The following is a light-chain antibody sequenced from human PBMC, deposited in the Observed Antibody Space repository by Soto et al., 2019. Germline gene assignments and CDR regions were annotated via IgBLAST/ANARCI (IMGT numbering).Light chain of an antibody. CDR1: SSNIGAGFD. CDR2: DNN. Sequence: QSVLTQPPSVSGAPGQRVTISCTGSSSNIGAGFDVHWYQQLPGTAPKLLIYDNNNRPSGVPDRFSGSKSGTSASLAITGLQAEDEADYYCQSYHNSLSGVVFGGGTKVTVL. V-gene: IGLV1-40*01. J-gene: IGLJ2*01. CDR3: QSYHNSLSGVV.